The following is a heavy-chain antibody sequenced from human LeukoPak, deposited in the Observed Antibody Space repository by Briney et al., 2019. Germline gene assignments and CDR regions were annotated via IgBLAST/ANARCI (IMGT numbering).Heavy chain of an antibody. Sequence: GGSLRLSCAASGFTFSSYAMSWVRQAPGKGLEWVSSISGSGNRTYYADSVKGRFTISRDNSKSTLYLQMSSLRAEDTAIYYCAKDQGSSGWSHYYGMDVWGQGTTVTVSS. V-gene: IGHV3-23*01. CDR2: ISGSGNRT. D-gene: IGHD6-19*01. CDR3: AKDQGSSGWSHYYGMDV. J-gene: IGHJ6*02. CDR1: GFTFSSYA.